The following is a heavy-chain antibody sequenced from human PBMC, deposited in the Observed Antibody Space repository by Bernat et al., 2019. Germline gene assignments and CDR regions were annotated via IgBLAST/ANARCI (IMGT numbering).Heavy chain of an antibody. V-gene: IGHV3-33*01. CDR1: GFTFSSYG. CDR2: IWYDGSNK. J-gene: IGHJ4*02. D-gene: IGHD6-19*01. CDR3: ARLGSGWSHDY. Sequence: QVQLVESGGGVVQPGRSLRLSCAASGFTFSSYGMHWVRQAPGKGLEWVAVIWYDGSNKYYAESVKGRFTISRDNSKNTLHLQMDRLRAEDTAVYYCARLGSGWSHDYWGQGTLVTVSS.